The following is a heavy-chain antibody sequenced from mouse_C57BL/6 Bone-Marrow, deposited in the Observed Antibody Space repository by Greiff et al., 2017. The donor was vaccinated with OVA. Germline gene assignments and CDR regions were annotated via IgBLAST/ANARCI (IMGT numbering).Heavy chain of an antibody. CDR1: GYTFTSYD. J-gene: IGHJ3*01. CDR3: ETLLYQFAY. CDR2: IYPRDGST. V-gene: IGHV1-85*01. D-gene: IGHD2-12*01. Sequence: QVQLKESGPELVKPGASVKLSCKASGYTFTSYDINWVKQRPGQGLEWIGWIYPRDGSTKYNEKFKGKATLTVDTYSSTAYMELHSLTSEYAAVYFYETLLYQFAYWGQGTLVTVSA.